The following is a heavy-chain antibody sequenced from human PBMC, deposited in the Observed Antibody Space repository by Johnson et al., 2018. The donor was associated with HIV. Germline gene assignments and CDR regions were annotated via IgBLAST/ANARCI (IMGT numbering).Heavy chain of an antibody. Sequence: VQLVESGGGVVQPGRSLRLSCAASGFTFRSYDMHWVRQVTGKGLEWVSAIGTAGETNYPGSVKGRFTISRENAKNSLYLQMNSLSAGDTAVYYCARGWGLVGAKSAFDIWGQGTMVTVSS. CDR3: ARGWGLVGAKSAFDI. J-gene: IGHJ3*02. CDR1: GFTFRSYD. D-gene: IGHD1-26*01. CDR2: IGTAGET. V-gene: IGHV3-13*01.